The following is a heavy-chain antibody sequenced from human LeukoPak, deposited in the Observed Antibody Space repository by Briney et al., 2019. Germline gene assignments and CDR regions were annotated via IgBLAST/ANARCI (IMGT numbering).Heavy chain of an antibody. CDR2: IYYSGST. D-gene: IGHD3-22*01. V-gene: IGHV4-59*01. J-gene: IGHJ5*02. Sequence: SETLSLTCTVSGGSISSYYWSWIRQPPGKGLEWIGYIYYSGSTNYNPSLKSRVTISVDTSKNQFSLKLSSVTAADTAVYYCAGESGYYYDSSGPEPNWFDPWGQGTLVTVSS. CDR1: GGSISSYY. CDR3: AGESGYYYDSSGPEPNWFDP.